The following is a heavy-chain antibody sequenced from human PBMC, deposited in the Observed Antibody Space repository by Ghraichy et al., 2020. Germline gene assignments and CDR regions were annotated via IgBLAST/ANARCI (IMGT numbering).Heavy chain of an antibody. Sequence: SVKVSCKASGGTFSSYAIRWVRQAPGQGLEWMGGIIPIFGTANYAQKFQGRVTITADESTSTAYMELSSLRSEDTAVYYCARDYYDSSGYYYPRYFDYWGQGTLVTVSS. CDR1: GGTFSSYA. V-gene: IGHV1-69*13. D-gene: IGHD3-22*01. CDR2: IIPIFGTA. CDR3: ARDYYDSSGYYYPRYFDY. J-gene: IGHJ4*02.